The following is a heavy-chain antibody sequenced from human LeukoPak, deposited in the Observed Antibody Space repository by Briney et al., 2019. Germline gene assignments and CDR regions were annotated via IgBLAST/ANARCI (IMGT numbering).Heavy chain of an antibody. Sequence: SVKVSCKASGGTFSSYAISWVRQAPGQGLEWMGGIIPIFGTANYEQKFQGRVTITTDESTSTAYMELSSLRSEDTAVYYCARAGSSIAARRDYNWFDPWGQGTLVAVSS. CDR2: IIPIFGTA. V-gene: IGHV1-69*05. D-gene: IGHD6-6*01. CDR1: GGTFSSYA. J-gene: IGHJ5*02. CDR3: ARAGSSIAARRDYNWFDP.